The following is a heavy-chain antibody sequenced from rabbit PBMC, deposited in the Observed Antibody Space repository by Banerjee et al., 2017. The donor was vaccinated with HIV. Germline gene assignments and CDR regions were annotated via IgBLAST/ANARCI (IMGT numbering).Heavy chain of an antibody. CDR3: ARVTGSVWGVGFGL. CDR2: INTSSGNT. D-gene: IGHD4-1*01. CDR1: GFSFSNKYV. J-gene: IGHJ4*01. V-gene: IGHV1S40*01. Sequence: QSLEESGGGLVQPEGSLTLTCEASGFSFSNKYVMCWVRQAPGKGLEWIACINTSSGNTVYASWAKGRFTIARTSSTTVTLQMTSLTAADTATYFCARVTGSVWGVGFGLWGPGTLVTVS.